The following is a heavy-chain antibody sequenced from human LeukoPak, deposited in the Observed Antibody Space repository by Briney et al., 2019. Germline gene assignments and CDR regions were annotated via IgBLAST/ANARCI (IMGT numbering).Heavy chain of an antibody. Sequence: SVKVSCKASGGTFSSYAISWVRQAPGQGLEWMGGIIPIFGTANYAQKFQGRVTITTDESTSTAYMELSSQRSEDTAVYYCAQDGSGSYGGPFDYWGQGTLVTVSS. CDR3: AQDGSGSYGGPFDY. V-gene: IGHV1-69*05. J-gene: IGHJ4*02. D-gene: IGHD3-10*01. CDR1: GGTFSSYA. CDR2: IIPIFGTA.